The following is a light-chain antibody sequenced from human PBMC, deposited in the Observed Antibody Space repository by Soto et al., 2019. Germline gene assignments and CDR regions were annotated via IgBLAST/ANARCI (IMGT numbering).Light chain of an antibody. CDR2: GAS. V-gene: IGKV3-20*01. CDR3: QQYGSSPGT. J-gene: IGKJ1*01. Sequence: EIVLTQSPGTLSLSPGERATLSCRASQSVSSSYLAWYQQKPGQAPRLLIYGASSRATGIPDRFSGSGSGTALNLTISRLEPEDFAAYYCQQYGSSPGTFGQGTKVEIK. CDR1: QSVSSSY.